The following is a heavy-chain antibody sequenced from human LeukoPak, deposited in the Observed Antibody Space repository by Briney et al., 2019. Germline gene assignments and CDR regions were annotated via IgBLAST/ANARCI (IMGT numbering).Heavy chain of an antibody. V-gene: IGHV4-59*01. D-gene: IGHD2-21*02. CDR1: GGSISNYY. CDR3: ARGGGEPAYCGGDCYSADY. Sequence: SETLSLTCPVSGGSISNYYWRWIRQPPGKGLEWIGYIYSSGSTNYNPSLKSRVTISVDTSKNQFSLKLSSVTAADTAVYYCARGGGEPAYCGGDCYSADYWGQGTLVTVSS. CDR2: IYSSGST. J-gene: IGHJ4*02.